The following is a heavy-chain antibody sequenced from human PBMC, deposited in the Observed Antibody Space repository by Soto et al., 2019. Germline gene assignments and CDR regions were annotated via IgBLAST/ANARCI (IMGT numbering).Heavy chain of an antibody. J-gene: IGHJ5*02. CDR3: ARDGYCSSTSCYNWFDP. D-gene: IGHD2-2*03. CDR1: GFTFSSYS. V-gene: IGHV3-21*01. CDR2: ISSSSSYI. Sequence: SGGSLRLSCAASGFTFSSYSMNWVRQAPGKGLEWVSSISSSSSYIYYADPVKGRFTISRDNAKNSLYLQMNSLRAEDTAVYYCARDGYCSSTSCYNWFDPWGQGTLVTVSS.